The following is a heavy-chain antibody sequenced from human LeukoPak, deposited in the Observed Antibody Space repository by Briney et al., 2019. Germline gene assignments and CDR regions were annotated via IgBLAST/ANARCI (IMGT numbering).Heavy chain of an antibody. J-gene: IGHJ4*02. V-gene: IGHV4-30-2*01. Sequence: SETLSLTCAVSGGSISSGGYSWSWIRQPPGKGLEWIGYIYHTGSTYYNPSLKSRVTISVDKSKNQFSLKLSSVTAADTAVYYCASTAYGSSNGYYWGQGTLVTVSS. D-gene: IGHD2-2*01. CDR1: GGSISSGGYS. CDR2: IYHTGST. CDR3: ASTAYGSSNGYY.